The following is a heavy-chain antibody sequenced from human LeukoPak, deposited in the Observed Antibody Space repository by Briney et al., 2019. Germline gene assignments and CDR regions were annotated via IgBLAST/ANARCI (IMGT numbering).Heavy chain of an antibody. CDR2: ISSSSSYI. J-gene: IGHJ4*02. CDR3: ASFGGGSAAGIASLDY. CDR1: GFTFSSYG. V-gene: IGHV3-21*01. Sequence: PGGSLRLSCAASGFTFSSYGMSWVRQAPGKGLEWVSSISSSSSYIYYADSVKGRFTISRDNAKNSLYLQMNSLRAEDTAVYYCASFGGGSAAGIASLDYWGQGTLVTVSS. D-gene: IGHD6-13*01.